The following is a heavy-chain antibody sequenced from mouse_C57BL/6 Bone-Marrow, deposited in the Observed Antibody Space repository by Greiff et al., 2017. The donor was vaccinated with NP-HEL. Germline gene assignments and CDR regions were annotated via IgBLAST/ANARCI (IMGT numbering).Heavy chain of an antibody. CDR3: TTGDYYGSSLDY. D-gene: IGHD1-1*01. V-gene: IGHV14-4*01. CDR1: GFNIKDDY. CDR2: IDPENGDT. J-gene: IGHJ2*01. Sequence: EVQLQQSGAELVRPGASVKLSCTASGFNIKDDYMHWVKQRPEQGLEWIGWIDPENGDTEYASKFQGKATITADTSSITAYLQLSSLTSEDTAVYYCTTGDYYGSSLDYWGQGTTLTVSS.